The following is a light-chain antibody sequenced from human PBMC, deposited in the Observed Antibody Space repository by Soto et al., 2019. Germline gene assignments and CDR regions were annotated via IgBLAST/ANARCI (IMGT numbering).Light chain of an antibody. V-gene: IGKV1-5*03. J-gene: IGKJ1*01. CDR1: QSISSW. Sequence: DIQMTHSPSTLSASISDRVTITCRACQSISSWLAWYQQKPGKAPKLLIYKASSLESGVPSRFSGSGSGTEFTLTISSLQPDDFATYYCQQYNSYSRTFGQGTKVDI. CDR3: QQYNSYSRT. CDR2: KAS.